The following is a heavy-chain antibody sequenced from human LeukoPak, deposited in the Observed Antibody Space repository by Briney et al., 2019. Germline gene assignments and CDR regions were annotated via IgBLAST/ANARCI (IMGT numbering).Heavy chain of an antibody. V-gene: IGHV5-51*04. CDR2: IYPCDSDP. CDR1: GYSFTIYW. J-gene: IGHJ4*02. CDR3: ASGPVRGSYYFDY. D-gene: IGHD4-17*01. Sequence: GESLKISCKGSGYSFTIYWIGWVRPMPGKGLEWMGIIYPCDSDPRYSPSFQGQDTISRHDHISPAYLQWSSLKASDTAMYYCASGPVRGSYYFDYWGQGTLVTVSS.